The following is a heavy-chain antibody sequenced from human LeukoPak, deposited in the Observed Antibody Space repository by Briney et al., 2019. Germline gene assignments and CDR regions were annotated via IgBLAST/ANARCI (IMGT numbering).Heavy chain of an antibody. Sequence: SQTLSLPCTVFGGAFSSGSYSWSWIRQPTGKGVEGIGRIYTSGSTTYNPSHTSRATIPIVPSKTQSSMKLSSVTPPDTAVTYCARNPYWGSSTSCYGYYMDVWGKGTTVTVTS. D-gene: IGHD2-2*01. J-gene: IGHJ6*03. CDR3: ARNPYWGSSTSCYGYYMDV. CDR2: IYTSGST. CDR1: GGAFSSGSYS. V-gene: IGHV4-61*02.